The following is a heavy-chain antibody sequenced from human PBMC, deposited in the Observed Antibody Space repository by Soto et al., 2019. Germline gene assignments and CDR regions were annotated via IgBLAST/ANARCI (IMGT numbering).Heavy chain of an antibody. Sequence: QIQLVESGGDVVHPGRPLRLSCAASGFNFGFFGMPWVRQAPGKGLEWVAFISGDGINTHYADSVRGRFTLSRDYSKKTMYLQMDTLREDDTALYYCARGNLSFDFDSWGQGTLVTVSS. CDR1: GFNFGFFG. J-gene: IGHJ4*02. CDR3: ARGNLSFDFDS. V-gene: IGHV3-30*03. D-gene: IGHD3-10*01. CDR2: ISGDGINT.